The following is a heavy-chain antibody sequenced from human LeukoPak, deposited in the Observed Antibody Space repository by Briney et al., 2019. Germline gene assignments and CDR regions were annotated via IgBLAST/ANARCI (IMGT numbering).Heavy chain of an antibody. CDR2: IMYDGSIK. CDR3: VKESLEGDT. D-gene: IGHD1-1*01. V-gene: IGHV3-30*02. CDR1: GFTFTNFG. Sequence: PGESLKISCAASGFTFTNFGMHWVRQAPGKGLDWVAFIMYDGSIKFYADSVLGRFTISRDNSKNTLDLQMNSLRTEDTAVYYCVKESLEGDTWGQGTLVTVSS. J-gene: IGHJ5*02.